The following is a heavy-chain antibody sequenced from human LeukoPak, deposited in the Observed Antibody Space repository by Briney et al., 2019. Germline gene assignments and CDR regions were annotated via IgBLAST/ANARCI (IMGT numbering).Heavy chain of an antibody. J-gene: IGHJ4*02. D-gene: IGHD6-19*01. CDR1: GYTFSDYY. V-gene: IGHV1-2*02. CDR3: ARGQQWLEAFEH. Sequence: ASVKVSCKASGYTFSDYYLHWVRQAPGQGLERMGWINPNSGVTNYAQKFQGRVTITRDTSISTAYMEVSRLRSDDTAVYYCARGQQWLEAFEHWGQGTLVTVSS. CDR2: INPNSGVT.